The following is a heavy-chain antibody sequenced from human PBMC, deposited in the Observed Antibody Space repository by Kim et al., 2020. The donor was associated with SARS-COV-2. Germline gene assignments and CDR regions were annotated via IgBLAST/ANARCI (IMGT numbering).Heavy chain of an antibody. CDR2: ISSSSSTI. V-gene: IGHV3-48*02. Sequence: GGSLRLSCAASGFTFSSYSMNWVRQAPGKGLEWVSYISSSSSTIYYADSVKGRFTISRDNAKNSLYLQMNSLRDEDTAVYYCARDGCSSTSCYTWYYGMDVWGQGTTVTVSS. J-gene: IGHJ6*02. D-gene: IGHD2-2*02. CDR1: GFTFSSYS. CDR3: ARDGCSSTSCYTWYYGMDV.